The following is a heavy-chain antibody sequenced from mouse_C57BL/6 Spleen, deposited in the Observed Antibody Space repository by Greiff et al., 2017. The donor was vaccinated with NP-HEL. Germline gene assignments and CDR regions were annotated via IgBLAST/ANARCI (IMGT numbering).Heavy chain of an antibody. CDR2: IHPNSGST. CDR3: ARSDGYSYYFDY. CDR1: GYTFTSYW. V-gene: IGHV1-64*01. D-gene: IGHD2-3*01. Sequence: VQLQQPGAELVKPGASVKLSCKASGYTFTSYWMHWVKQRPGQGLEWIGMIHPNSGSTNYNEKFKSKATLTVDKSSSTAYMQLSSLTSEDSAVYYCARSDGYSYYFDYWGQGTTLTASS. J-gene: IGHJ2*01.